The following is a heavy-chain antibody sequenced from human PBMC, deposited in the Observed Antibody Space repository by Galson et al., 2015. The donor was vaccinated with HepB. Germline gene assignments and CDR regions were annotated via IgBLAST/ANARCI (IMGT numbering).Heavy chain of an antibody. CDR2: ISAYNGNT. Sequence: SVKVSCKASGYTFTSYGISWVRQAPGQGLEWMGWISAYNGNTNYAQKLQGRVTMTTDTSTSTAYMELRSLRSDDTAVYYCARAPDGGSSWPYWYFDLWGRGTLVTVSS. V-gene: IGHV1-18*01. CDR3: ARAPDGGSSWPYWYFDL. J-gene: IGHJ2*01. D-gene: IGHD6-13*01. CDR1: GYTFTSYG.